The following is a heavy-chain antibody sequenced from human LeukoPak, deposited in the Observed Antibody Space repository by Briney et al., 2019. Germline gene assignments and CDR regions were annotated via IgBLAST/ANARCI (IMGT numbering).Heavy chain of an antibody. CDR1: GYTFTSYG. Sequence: ASVKVSCKASGYTFTSYGISWVRQAPGQGLEWMGWISAYNGNTNYAQRLQGRVTMTTDTSTSTAYMELRSLRPDDTAVYYCARDRHIVPLDYWGQGTLVTVSS. V-gene: IGHV1-18*01. CDR3: ARDRHIVPLDY. J-gene: IGHJ4*02. D-gene: IGHD2-8*01. CDR2: ISAYNGNT.